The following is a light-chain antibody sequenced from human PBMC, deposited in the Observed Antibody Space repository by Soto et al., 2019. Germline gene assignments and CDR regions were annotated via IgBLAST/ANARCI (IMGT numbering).Light chain of an antibody. V-gene: IGKV3-20*01. Sequence: ENVLTQSPGAPSLSPGERATLSCRASQSVSSSYLAGYQQKPGQAPRLLIYGASSRAAGIPDRFSGSGSGADFTLTISRLEPEDFAVYYCQQYCSSLTFGQGTKVDI. CDR3: QQYCSSLT. J-gene: IGKJ1*01. CDR2: GAS. CDR1: QSVSSSY.